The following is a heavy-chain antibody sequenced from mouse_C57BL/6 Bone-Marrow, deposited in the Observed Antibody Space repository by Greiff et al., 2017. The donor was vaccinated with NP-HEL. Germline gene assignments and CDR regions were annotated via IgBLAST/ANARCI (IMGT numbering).Heavy chain of an antibody. CDR1: GFTFSSYA. Sequence: EVMLVESGGGLVKPGGSLKLSCAASGFTFSSYAMSWVRRTPEKRLAWVATISDGGSYTYYPDNVKGRFTISRDNAKNNLYLQMSHLKSEDTAMYYCARDYYGSSYAWFAYWGQGTLVTVSA. CDR2: ISDGGSYT. CDR3: ARDYYGSSYAWFAY. D-gene: IGHD1-1*01. V-gene: IGHV5-4*01. J-gene: IGHJ3*01.